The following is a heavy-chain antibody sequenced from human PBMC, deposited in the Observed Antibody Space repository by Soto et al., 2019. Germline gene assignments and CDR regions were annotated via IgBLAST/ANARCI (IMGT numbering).Heavy chain of an antibody. J-gene: IGHJ4*02. Sequence: PGVSPRLSFAASGFRFSSFAVTWVRKAPGKGLERVSAVSYSGGTTYYVDSVKGRFTISRDNSRNTLYLQMEGPRAEDTGLSSCAKSRGRFLWFRETYYFDKRGQGT. V-gene: IGHV3-23*01. D-gene: IGHD2-21*01. CDR3: AKSRGRFLWFRETYYFDK. CDR2: VSYSGGTT. CDR1: GFRFSSFA.